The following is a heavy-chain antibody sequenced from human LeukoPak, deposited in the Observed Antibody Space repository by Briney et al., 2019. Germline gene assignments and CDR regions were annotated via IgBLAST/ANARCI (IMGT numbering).Heavy chain of an antibody. CDR2: IDWTSHYI. V-gene: IGHV3-23*01. J-gene: IGHJ4*02. D-gene: IGHD1-1*01. CDR3: AKNFAPGNAFYDF. CDR1: GFSFSTYA. Sequence: PGGSLRLSCAASGFSFSTYAMTWVRQAPGRGLEWVSAIDWTSHYIFYRASVQGRFTTSRDNSRATLFLQMNSLTAEDSAVYYCAKNFAPGNAFYDFWGQGVLVTVSA.